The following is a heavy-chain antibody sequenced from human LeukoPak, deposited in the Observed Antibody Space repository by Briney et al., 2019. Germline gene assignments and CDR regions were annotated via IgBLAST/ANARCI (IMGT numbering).Heavy chain of an antibody. Sequence: ASVKVSCKSSGYTFTGYYMHWVRQAPGQGLEWMGWINPKSGGTNYAQKFQGRVTMTRDTSISTAHMELSRLRSDDTAVYYCARWGLTAGPYGYNSQYWGQGTLVTVSS. J-gene: IGHJ4*02. CDR3: ARWGLTAGPYGYNSQY. CDR2: INPKSGGT. D-gene: IGHD5-24*01. V-gene: IGHV1-2*02. CDR1: GYTFTGYY.